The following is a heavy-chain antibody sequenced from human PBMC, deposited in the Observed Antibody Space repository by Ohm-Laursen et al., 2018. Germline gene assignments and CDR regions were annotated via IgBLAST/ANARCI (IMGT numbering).Heavy chain of an antibody. CDR3: ARDSEVFLGSAWYDVFDI. CDR1: EFTLSTYW. V-gene: IGHV3-7*01. J-gene: IGHJ3*02. CDR2: IKQDGSQT. Sequence: LSLTCAASEFTLSTYWMTWVRQAPGKGLEWVANIKQDGSQTHYVDSVQGRFTISRDNAKSSLYLQMNSLRAEDTAVYYCARDSEVFLGSAWYDVFDIWGQGTMVTVSS. D-gene: IGHD6-19*01.